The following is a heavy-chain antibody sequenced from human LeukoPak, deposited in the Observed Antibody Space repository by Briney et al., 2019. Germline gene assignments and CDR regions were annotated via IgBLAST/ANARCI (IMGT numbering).Heavy chain of an antibody. CDR3: ARAVTYYDFWSGYSSSSYYFDY. CDR1: GGSFSGYY. J-gene: IGHJ4*02. Sequence: SETLSLTCAVYGGSFSGYYWSWIRQPPGKGLEWIGEINHSGSTNYNPSPKSRVTISVDTSKNQFSLKLSSVTAADTAVYYCARAVTYYDFWSGYSSSSYYFDYWGQGTLVTVSS. CDR2: INHSGST. D-gene: IGHD3-3*01. V-gene: IGHV4-34*01.